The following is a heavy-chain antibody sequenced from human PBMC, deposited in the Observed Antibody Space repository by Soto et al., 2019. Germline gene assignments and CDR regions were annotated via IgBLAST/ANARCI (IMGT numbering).Heavy chain of an antibody. J-gene: IGHJ4*02. Sequence: PWETLSLTCTVSGGSISSGGYYLSWIRQHPGKGLEWIGYIYYSGSTYYNPSLKSRVTISVDTSKNQFSLKLSSVTAADTAVYYCARVKDPYTLFDYWGQGTLVTVS. CDR2: IYYSGST. CDR1: GGSISSGGYY. V-gene: IGHV4-31*03. CDR3: ARVKDPYTLFDY.